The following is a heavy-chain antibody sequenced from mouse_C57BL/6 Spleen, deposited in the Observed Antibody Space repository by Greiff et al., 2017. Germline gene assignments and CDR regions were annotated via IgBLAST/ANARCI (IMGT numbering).Heavy chain of an antibody. D-gene: IGHD2-5*01. J-gene: IGHJ1*03. CDR3: AREGYYSNYEDYWYFDV. Sequence: QVQLQQPGAELVKPGASVKLSCKASGYTFTSYWMHWVKQRPGQGLEWIGMIHPNSGSTNYNEKFKSKATLTVDKSSSTAYMQLSSLTSEDSAVYYCAREGYYSNYEDYWYFDVWGTGTTVTVSS. CDR2: IHPNSGST. V-gene: IGHV1-64*01. CDR1: GYTFTSYW.